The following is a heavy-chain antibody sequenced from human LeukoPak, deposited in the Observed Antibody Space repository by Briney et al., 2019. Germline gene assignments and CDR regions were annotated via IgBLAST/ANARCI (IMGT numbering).Heavy chain of an antibody. CDR3: AASGYSYGGDYFDY. V-gene: IGHV1-58*02. D-gene: IGHD5-18*01. CDR1: GFTFTSSA. CDR2: IVVGSGNT. Sequence: ASVKVSCKASGFTFTSSAMQWVRQARGQRLEWIGWIVVGSGNTNYAQKFQERVTITRDMSTSTAYIELSSLRSEDTAVYYCAASGYSYGGDYFDYWGQGTLVTVSS. J-gene: IGHJ4*02.